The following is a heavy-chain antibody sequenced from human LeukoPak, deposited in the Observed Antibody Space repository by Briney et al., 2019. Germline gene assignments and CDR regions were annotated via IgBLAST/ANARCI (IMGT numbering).Heavy chain of an antibody. J-gene: IGHJ6*04. CDR3: ARDGPYYDFWSGFMDV. V-gene: IGHV1-46*01. CDR2: INPSGGST. D-gene: IGHD3-3*01. Sequence: ASVKVSCKASGYTFTSYYMHWVRQAPGQGLEWMGIINPSGGSTSYTQKFQGRVTMTRDMSTSTVYMELSSLRSEDTAVYYCARDGPYYDFWSGFMDVWGKGTTVTVSS. CDR1: GYTFTSYY.